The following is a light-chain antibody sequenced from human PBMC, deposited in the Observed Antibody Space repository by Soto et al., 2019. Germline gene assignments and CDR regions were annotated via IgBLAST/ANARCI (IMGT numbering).Light chain of an antibody. J-gene: IGKJ1*01. CDR3: QQYNNWWT. Sequence: EVGMTQSPATLSVSPGERATLSCRASQSVSSNLAWYQQKPGQAPRLLIYGASTRATGIPARFSGSGSGTEFTLTISSLQSEDFAVYYCQQYNNWWTFGKGTK. V-gene: IGKV3-15*01. CDR2: GAS. CDR1: QSVSSN.